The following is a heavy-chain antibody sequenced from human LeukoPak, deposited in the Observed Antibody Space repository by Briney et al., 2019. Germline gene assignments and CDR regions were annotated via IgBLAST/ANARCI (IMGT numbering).Heavy chain of an antibody. CDR1: GFTFSNYN. V-gene: IGHV3-21*01. CDR2: ISSSSSYI. CDR3: ARRAQSGSYYAFDY. Sequence: GGSLRLSCAASGFTFSNYNMNWVRQAPGKGLEWVSSISSSSSYIYYADSLRGRFTISRDNAENSLYLQMISLRAEDTAVYYCARRAQSGSYYAFDYWGQGTLVTVSS. D-gene: IGHD1-26*01. J-gene: IGHJ4*02.